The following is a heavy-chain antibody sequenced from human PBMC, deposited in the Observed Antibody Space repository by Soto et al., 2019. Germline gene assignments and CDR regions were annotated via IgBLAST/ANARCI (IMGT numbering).Heavy chain of an antibody. D-gene: IGHD6-6*01. CDR1: GFTFSSYA. V-gene: IGHV3-30-3*01. J-gene: IGHJ6*02. CDR2: ISYDGSNK. Sequence: QVQLVESGGGVVQPGRSLRLSCAASGFTFSSYAMHWVRQAPGKGLEWVAVISYDGSNKYYADSVKGRFTISRDNSKNTLYLQMNSLRAAETAVYYCARGAGSSDDYYGMDVWGQGTTVTVSS. CDR3: ARGAGSSDDYYGMDV.